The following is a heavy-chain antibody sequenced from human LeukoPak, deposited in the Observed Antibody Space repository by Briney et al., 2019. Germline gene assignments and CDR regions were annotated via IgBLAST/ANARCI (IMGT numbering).Heavy chain of an antibody. D-gene: IGHD2-2*01. Sequence: SETLSPTCTVPGGSISSGTSYCTWIRQPAGKGLEWLGEINHSGSTNYNPSLKSRVTISVDTSKNQFSLKLSSVTAADTAVYYCARGNCSSTSCMDYWGQGTLVTVSS. CDR2: INHSGST. J-gene: IGHJ4*02. V-gene: IGHV4-61*10. CDR3: ARGNCSSTSCMDY. CDR1: GGSISSGTSY.